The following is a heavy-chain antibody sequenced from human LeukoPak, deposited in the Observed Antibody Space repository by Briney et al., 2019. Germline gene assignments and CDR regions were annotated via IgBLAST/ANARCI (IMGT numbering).Heavy chain of an antibody. CDR2: IWYDGSNK. Sequence: GGSLRLSCAASGFTFSSYGMHWVRQAPGKGLEWVAVIWYDGSNKYYADSVKGRFTISRDNSKNTLYLQMNSQRAEDTAVYYCARACESRDVVPAAADYWGQGTLVTVSS. D-gene: IGHD2-2*01. V-gene: IGHV3-33*01. J-gene: IGHJ4*02. CDR3: ARACESRDVVPAAADY. CDR1: GFTFSSYG.